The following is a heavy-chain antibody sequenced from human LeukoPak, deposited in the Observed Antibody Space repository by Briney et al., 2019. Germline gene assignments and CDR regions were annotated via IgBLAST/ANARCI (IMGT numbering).Heavy chain of an antibody. CDR1: GGSISSSSYY. CDR3: ARAPRGGGSGSFDAFDI. CDR2: IYYSGST. J-gene: IGHJ3*02. D-gene: IGHD3-10*01. Sequence: SETLSLTCTVSGGSISSSSYYWGWIRQPPGKGLEWIGSIYYSGSTYYNPSLKSRVTISVDTSKNQFSLKLSSVTAADTAVYYCARAPRGGGSGSFDAFDIWGQGTMVTVSS. V-gene: IGHV4-39*07.